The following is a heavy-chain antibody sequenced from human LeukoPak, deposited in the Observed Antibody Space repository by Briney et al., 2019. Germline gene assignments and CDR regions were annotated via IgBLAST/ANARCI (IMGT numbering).Heavy chain of an antibody. V-gene: IGHV1-69*05. CDR1: GGTFSSYA. CDR3: ASGRDGYNLFDY. Sequence: ASVKVSCKASGGTFSSYAISWVRQAPGQGLEWMGGIIPIFGTANYAQKFQGRVTVTTDESTSTAYMELSSLRSEDTAVYYCASGRDGYNLFDYWGQGTLVTVSS. D-gene: IGHD5-24*01. J-gene: IGHJ4*02. CDR2: IIPIFGTA.